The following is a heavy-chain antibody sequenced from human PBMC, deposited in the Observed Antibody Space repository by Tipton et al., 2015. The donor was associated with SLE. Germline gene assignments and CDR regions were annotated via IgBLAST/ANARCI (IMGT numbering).Heavy chain of an antibody. CDR3: ARVDGHSSSGRRRFDY. Sequence: TLSLTCTVSGGSISSGDYYWSWIRQPPGKGLEWIGYIYYSGSTYYNPSLKSRVTISVDTSKNQFSLKLGSVTAADTAVYYCARVDGHSSSGRRRFDYWGQGTLVTVSS. V-gene: IGHV4-30-4*01. J-gene: IGHJ4*02. D-gene: IGHD6-13*01. CDR2: IYYSGST. CDR1: GGSISSGDYY.